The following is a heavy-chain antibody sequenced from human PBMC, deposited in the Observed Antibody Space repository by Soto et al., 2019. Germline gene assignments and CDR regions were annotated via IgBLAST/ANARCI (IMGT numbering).Heavy chain of an antibody. CDR3: ARVRLGVTTRLFVY. D-gene: IGHD6-25*01. V-gene: IGHV3-72*01. CDR2: IKNKANSYTT. J-gene: IGHJ4*02. CDR1: GFTFSDHY. Sequence: EVQLVESGGGLVQPGGSLRLSCAASGFTFSDHYMDWVRQAPGKGLEWVGRIKNKANSYTTEYAGSVKGRFTISRDDSKNSLDLQMNSLKTEDTAVYYCARVRLGVTTRLFVYWGQGTLVTVSS.